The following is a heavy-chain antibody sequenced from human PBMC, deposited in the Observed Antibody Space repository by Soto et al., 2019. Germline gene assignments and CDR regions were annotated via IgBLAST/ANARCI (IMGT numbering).Heavy chain of an antibody. D-gene: IGHD2-2*01. V-gene: IGHV3-53*01. CDR2: VYNDGRT. CDR3: QKDPSHFPDSGP. J-gene: IGHJ5*01. CDR1: GFSIRRHV. Sequence: PGGSLRLSCAASGFSIRRHVVSWVRQAPGKGLEWVSVVYNDGRTFYADSVKGRFTSSRDDYKNMVYLKKNSMRAENTATYYNQKDPSHFPDSGPWGQGTLVTVSS.